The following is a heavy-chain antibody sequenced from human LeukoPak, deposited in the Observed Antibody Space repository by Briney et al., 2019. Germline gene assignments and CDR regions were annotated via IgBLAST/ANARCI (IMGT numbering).Heavy chain of an antibody. CDR3: ARAAPYYYDSSGYLDY. J-gene: IGHJ4*02. Sequence: ASVKVSCKASGYTFTSYGISWVRQAPGQGLEWMGWISAYNGNTNYAQKLQGRVTMTTDTSTSTAYMELRSLRSDDTAVYYCARAAPYYYDSSGYLDYGGQGPLVTVSS. V-gene: IGHV1-18*01. D-gene: IGHD3-22*01. CDR2: ISAYNGNT. CDR1: GYTFTSYG.